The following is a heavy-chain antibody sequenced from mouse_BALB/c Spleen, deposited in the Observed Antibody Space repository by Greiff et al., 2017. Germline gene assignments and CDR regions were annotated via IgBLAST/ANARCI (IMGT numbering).Heavy chain of an antibody. Sequence: VQLQQSGAELVRSGASVKLSCTASGFNIKDYYMHWVKQRPEQGLEWIGWIDPENGDTEYAPKFQGKATMTADTSSNTAYLQLSSLTSEDTAVYYCNRVYGNYAMDYWGQGTSVTVSS. V-gene: IGHV14-4*02. CDR2: IDPENGDT. CDR1: GFNIKDYY. J-gene: IGHJ4*01. D-gene: IGHD2-1*01. CDR3: NRVYGNYAMDY.